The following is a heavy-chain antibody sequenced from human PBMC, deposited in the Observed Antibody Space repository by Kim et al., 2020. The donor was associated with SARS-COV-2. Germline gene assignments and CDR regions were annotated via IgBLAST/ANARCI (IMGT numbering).Heavy chain of an antibody. CDR1: GFTFSSYA. Sequence: GGSLRLSCAASGFTFSSYAMHWVRQAPGKGLEWVAVISYDGSNKYYADSVKGRFTISRDNSKNTLYLQMNSLRAEDTAVYYCARERTGTEDAFDIWGQGT. J-gene: IGHJ3*02. CDR3: ARERTGTEDAFDI. CDR2: ISYDGSNK. V-gene: IGHV3-30-3*01. D-gene: IGHD1-1*01.